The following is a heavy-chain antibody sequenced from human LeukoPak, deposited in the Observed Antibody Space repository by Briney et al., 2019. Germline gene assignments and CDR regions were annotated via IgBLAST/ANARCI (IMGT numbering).Heavy chain of an antibody. CDR2: IYTSGST. J-gene: IGHJ3*02. CDR3: ARDWSSDGYNPIHDAFDI. Sequence: SETLSLTCTVSGGSISSGSYYWSWIRQPAGKGLEWIGRIYTSGSTNYNPSLKSRVTISVDTSKNQFSLKLSSVTAADTAVYYCARDWSSDGYNPIHDAFDIWGQGTMVTVSS. V-gene: IGHV4-61*02. CDR1: GGSISSGSYY. D-gene: IGHD5-24*01.